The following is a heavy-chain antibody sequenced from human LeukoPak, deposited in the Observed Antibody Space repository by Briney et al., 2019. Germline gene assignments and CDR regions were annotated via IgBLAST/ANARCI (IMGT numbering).Heavy chain of an antibody. J-gene: IGHJ1*01. CDR3: VYGGGYFQH. Sequence: PGGSLRLSCAVSGFTFSSYSMDWVRQAPGKGLEWVSSISSSSNNIYYADSVKGRFTISRDNGKNSLYLLMNSLRAEDTAVYYCVYGGGYFQHWGQGTLVTVSS. V-gene: IGHV3-21*01. D-gene: IGHD4-23*01. CDR1: GFTFSSYS. CDR2: ISSSSNNI.